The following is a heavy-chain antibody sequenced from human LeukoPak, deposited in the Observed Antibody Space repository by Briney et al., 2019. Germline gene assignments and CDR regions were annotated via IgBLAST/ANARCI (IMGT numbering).Heavy chain of an antibody. V-gene: IGHV1-18*01. J-gene: IGHJ6*03. CDR2: ISAYNGNT. CDR1: GYTFTSYG. CDR3: ARDQSLRDYYYYMDV. Sequence: GASVKVSCKASGYTFTSYGISWVRQAPGQGLEWMGWISAYNGNTNYAQKLQGRVTMTTDTSTSTAYMELRSLRSDDTAVYYCARDQSLRDYYYYMDVWGKGTTVTVSS.